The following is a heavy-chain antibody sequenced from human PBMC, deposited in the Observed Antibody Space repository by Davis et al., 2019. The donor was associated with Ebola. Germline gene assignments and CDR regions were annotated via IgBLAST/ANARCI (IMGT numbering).Heavy chain of an antibody. D-gene: IGHD6-6*01. CDR1: GYTFTSHY. V-gene: IGHV1-18*04. J-gene: IGHJ4*02. CDR2: ISAYNGNT. Sequence: ASVKVSCKASGYTFTSHYMHWVRQAPGHGLEWMGWISAYNGNTNYAQKLQGRVTMTTDTSTSTAYMELRSLRSDDTAVYYCARDGRIAARPPVGYWGQGTLVTVSS. CDR3: ARDGRIAARPPVGY.